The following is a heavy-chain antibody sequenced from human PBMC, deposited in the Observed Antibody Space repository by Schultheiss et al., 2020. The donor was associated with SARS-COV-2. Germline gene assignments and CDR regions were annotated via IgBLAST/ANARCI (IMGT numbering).Heavy chain of an antibody. J-gene: IGHJ5*02. CDR3: ASTHDYSNYPNWFDP. CDR2: IYYSGST. D-gene: IGHD4-11*01. Sequence: SETLSLTCTVSGGSVSSGSYYWSWIRQPPGKGLEWIGYIYYSGSTNYNPSLKSRVTISVDTSKNQFSLKLSSVTAADTAVYYCASTHDYSNYPNWFDPWGQRTVHTVSS. V-gene: IGHV4-61*01. CDR1: GGSVSSGSYY.